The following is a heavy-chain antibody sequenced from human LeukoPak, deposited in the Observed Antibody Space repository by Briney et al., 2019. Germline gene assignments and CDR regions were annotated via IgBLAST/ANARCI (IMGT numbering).Heavy chain of an antibody. CDR3: AKASNGGSYYGVIIDY. J-gene: IGHJ4*02. CDR1: GFTFSSYG. Sequence: PGGSLRLSCAASGFTFSSYGMSWGRQTPGKGLEGVSYIRSSSSTMYYADSVKGRFTISRDNSKNTLYLQMNSLRAEDTAVYYCAKASNGGSYYGVIIDYWGQGTLVTVSS. D-gene: IGHD1-26*01. CDR2: IRSSSSTM. V-gene: IGHV3-48*01.